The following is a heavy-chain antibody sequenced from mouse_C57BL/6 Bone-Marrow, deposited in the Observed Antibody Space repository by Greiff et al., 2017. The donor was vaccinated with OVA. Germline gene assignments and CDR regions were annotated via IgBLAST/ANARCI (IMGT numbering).Heavy chain of an antibody. D-gene: IGHD2-1*01. CDR2: ISSGSSTI. CDR1: GFTFSDYG. CDR3: AKNLLWYYGGYCGV. J-gene: IGHJ1*03. V-gene: IGHV5-17*01. Sequence: EVQVVESGGGLVKPGGSLKISCAASGFTFSDYGMHWVRQAPEKGLEWVAYISSGSSTIYYADTGKGRFNISRDNAKNTLLLQMTSRRSEDTAMYYCAKNLLWYYGGYCGVWGTGTTVTVSS.